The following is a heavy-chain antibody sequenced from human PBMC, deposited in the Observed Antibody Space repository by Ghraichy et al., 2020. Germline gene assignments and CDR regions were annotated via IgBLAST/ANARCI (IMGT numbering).Heavy chain of an antibody. D-gene: IGHD3-22*01. CDR1: GYTFTSYG. J-gene: IGHJ4*02. Sequence: ASVKVSCKASGYTFTSYGISWVRQAPGQGLEWMGWISAYNGNTNYAQKLQGRVTMTTDTSTSTAYMELRSLRSDDTAVYYCARVYDSSGYLPPVDYWGQGTLVTVSS. V-gene: IGHV1-18*01. CDR3: ARVYDSSGYLPPVDY. CDR2: ISAYNGNT.